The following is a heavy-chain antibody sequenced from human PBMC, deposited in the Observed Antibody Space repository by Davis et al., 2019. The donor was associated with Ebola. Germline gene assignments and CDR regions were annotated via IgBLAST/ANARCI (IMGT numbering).Heavy chain of an antibody. CDR3: ASTLRFLEWFYFDY. CDR2: IWYDGSNK. Sequence: GESLKISCAASGFTFSSYSMHWVRQAPGKGLEWVAVIWYDGSNKYYADSVKGRFTISRDNSKNTLYLQMNSLRAEDTAVYYCASTLRFLEWFYFDYWGQGTLVTVSS. CDR1: GFTFSSYS. J-gene: IGHJ4*02. V-gene: IGHV3-33*08. D-gene: IGHD3-3*01.